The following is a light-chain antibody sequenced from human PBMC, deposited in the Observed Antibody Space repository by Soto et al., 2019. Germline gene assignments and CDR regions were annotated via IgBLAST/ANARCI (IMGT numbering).Light chain of an antibody. V-gene: IGLV1-44*01. Sequence: QPALTQPPSVSGTPGQRVTISCSGSRSNIGSNTVNWYQDLPGTAPKLLVYDNHHRPSGVPDRFSGSKSGTSASLAISGLQSEDEAEYYCAAWDDSLNAFYVFGTGTKVTVL. J-gene: IGLJ1*01. CDR2: DNH. CDR3: AAWDDSLNAFYV. CDR1: RSNIGSNT.